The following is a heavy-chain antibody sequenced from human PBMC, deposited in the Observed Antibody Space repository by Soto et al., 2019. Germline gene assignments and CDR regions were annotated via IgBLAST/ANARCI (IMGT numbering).Heavy chain of an antibody. CDR3: ARDGGGGDTRFDY. Sequence: SETLSLTCSVSGGSVTNYDWSWIRQPPGKGLEWIGHIHYSGRTNYNPSLKSRVTISVDTSKNQFSLRLSSVTAADTAVYYCARDGGGGDTRFDYWGQGTLVTVSS. V-gene: IGHV4-59*02. J-gene: IGHJ4*02. D-gene: IGHD3-16*01. CDR1: GGSVTNYD. CDR2: IHYSGRT.